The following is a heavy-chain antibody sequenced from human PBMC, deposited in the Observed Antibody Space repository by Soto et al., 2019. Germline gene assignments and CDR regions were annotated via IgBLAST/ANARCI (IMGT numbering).Heavy chain of an antibody. V-gene: IGHV4-59*08. CDR2: IYYSGST. Sequence: SETLSLTCTVSGGSISSYYWSWIRQPPGKGLEWIGYIYYSGSTNYNPSLKSRVTISVDTSKNQFSLKLSSVTAADTAVYYCARQPDYGVTFDYWGQGTLVTVSS. CDR3: ARQPDYGVTFDY. J-gene: IGHJ4*02. D-gene: IGHD3-16*01. CDR1: GGSISSYY.